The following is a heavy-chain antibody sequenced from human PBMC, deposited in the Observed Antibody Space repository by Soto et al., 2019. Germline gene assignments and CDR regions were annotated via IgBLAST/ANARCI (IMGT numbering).Heavy chain of an antibody. Sequence: ASVKVSCKASGYTFTGYYMHWVRQAPGQGLEWMGWINPNSGGTNYAQKFQGWVTTTRDTSISTAYMELSRLRSDDTAVYYCARVGYSGSYRGFDYWGQGTLVTVSS. V-gene: IGHV1-2*04. CDR2: INPNSGGT. J-gene: IGHJ4*02. CDR1: GYTFTGYY. D-gene: IGHD1-26*01. CDR3: ARVGYSGSYRGFDY.